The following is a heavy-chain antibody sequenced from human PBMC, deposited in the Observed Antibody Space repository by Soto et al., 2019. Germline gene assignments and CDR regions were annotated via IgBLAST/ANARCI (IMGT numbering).Heavy chain of an antibody. CDR3: ARGIRGHYGKDV. CDR2: IKGDGSIT. D-gene: IGHD3-10*01. Sequence: EVQLVESGGGLVQPGGSLRLSCAASGFTFSDYWIHGVRQAPGKGLMLVSRIKGDGSITNYADSVKGRFTVSRDNAKNTLYRQMNSLRAEDTALYYCARGIRGHYGKDVWGQGTSVSVSS. V-gene: IGHV3-74*01. CDR1: GFTFSDYW. J-gene: IGHJ6*02.